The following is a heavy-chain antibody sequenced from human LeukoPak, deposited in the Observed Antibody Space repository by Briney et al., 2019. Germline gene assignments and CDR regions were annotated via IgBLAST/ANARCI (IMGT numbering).Heavy chain of an antibody. D-gene: IGHD1-26*01. Sequence: SETLSLTCTVSGGSISSYYWGWIRQPAGKGLEWIGRIYTSGSTNYNASLKSRVSMSVDTSKNQFSLKLSSVTAADTAVFYCARENSGSYREFDYWGQGTLITVSS. CDR3: ARENSGSYREFDY. J-gene: IGHJ4*02. V-gene: IGHV4-4*07. CDR2: IYTSGST. CDR1: GGSISSYY.